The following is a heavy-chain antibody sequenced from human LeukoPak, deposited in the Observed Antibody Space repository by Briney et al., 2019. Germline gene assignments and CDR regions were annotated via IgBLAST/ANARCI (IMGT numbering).Heavy chain of an antibody. V-gene: IGHV3-74*01. CDR2: INTDGSRT. CDR1: GFTFNSYW. J-gene: IGHJ4*02. D-gene: IGHD6-6*01. Sequence: GGSLRLSCAASGFTFNSYWIHWVRQAPGKGLVWVSRINTDGSRTNYADSVKGRFTISRDNSKNTLYLQMNSLRAEDTAVYYCAKDLWQLDPALFDYWGQGTLVTVSS. CDR3: AKDLWQLDPALFDY.